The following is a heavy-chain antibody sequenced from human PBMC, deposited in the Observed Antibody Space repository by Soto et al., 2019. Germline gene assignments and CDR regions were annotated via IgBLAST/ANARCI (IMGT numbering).Heavy chain of an antibody. CDR2: IGGSGGST. Sequence: EVQLLETGGGLVQPGGSLRLSCAASGFTFSSYAMSWVRQAPGKGLEWVSAIGGSGGSTYYADSVKVRFTISRDNSKNTLDLIMNGVGAEDTAVYYCAKDLSRRDYPRYFDYWGQGTLVTVSS. V-gene: IGHV3-23*01. CDR3: AKDLSRRDYPRYFDY. J-gene: IGHJ4*02. D-gene: IGHD4-17*01. CDR1: GFTFSSYA.